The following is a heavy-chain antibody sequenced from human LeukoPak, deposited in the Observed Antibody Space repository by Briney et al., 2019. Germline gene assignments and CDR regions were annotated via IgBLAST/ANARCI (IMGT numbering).Heavy chain of an antibody. Sequence: GGSLRLSCVGSRFTFDDYGMSWVRQAPGKGLKWVSGINWDGGSTGYADSVKGRFTISRDNAKKFLYLQMNSLKAEDTALYYCARDYTMTHAFDIWGQGTLVTVSS. CDR3: ARDYTMTHAFDI. D-gene: IGHD3-22*01. V-gene: IGHV3-20*04. CDR2: INWDGGST. J-gene: IGHJ3*02. CDR1: RFTFDDYG.